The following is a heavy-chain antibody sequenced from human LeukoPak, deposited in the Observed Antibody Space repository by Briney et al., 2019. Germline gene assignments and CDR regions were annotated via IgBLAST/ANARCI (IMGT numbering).Heavy chain of an antibody. J-gene: IGHJ6*03. CDR1: GFTFSSYS. CDR2: ISSSSSYI. CDR3: ARGGHCSSTGCYADYYYYMDV. D-gene: IGHD2-2*01. V-gene: IGHV3-21*01. Sequence: GGSLRLSCAASGFTFSSYSMNWVRQAPGQGLEWVSSISSSSSYIYYADSVKGRFTISRDNAKNSLYLQMNSLRAEDTAVYYCARGGHCSSTGCYADYYYYMDVWGKGTTVTISS.